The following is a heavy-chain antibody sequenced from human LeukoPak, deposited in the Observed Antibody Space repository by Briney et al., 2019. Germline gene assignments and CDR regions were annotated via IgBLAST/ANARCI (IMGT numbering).Heavy chain of an antibody. CDR2: ITTGDGNT. Sequence: GGSLRLSCTASGFTFSGYTMTWVRQAPGKGLKWVSTITTGDGNTYYADSVKGRFTVSRDDSKNTLYLQMNSLRAEDTAVYYCAKDGGLWVSAHWGDSWGRGTLVTVSS. CDR3: AKDGGLWVSAHWGDS. CDR1: GFTFSGYT. J-gene: IGHJ4*02. D-gene: IGHD7-27*01. V-gene: IGHV3-23*01.